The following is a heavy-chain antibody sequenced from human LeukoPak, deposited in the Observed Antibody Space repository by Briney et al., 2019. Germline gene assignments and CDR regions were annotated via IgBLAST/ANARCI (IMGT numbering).Heavy chain of an antibody. Sequence: PGGSLRLSCAVSGSIFSSSWMSWVRQAPGKGLEWVANIKKDGSEKYYVDSVKGRFTISRDNAKNSLYLQMDSLRVEDTAVYYCVRLGTSVAGADYWGQGTLVTVSS. CDR3: VRLGTSVAGADY. CDR2: IKKDGSEK. CDR1: GSIFSSSW. D-gene: IGHD6-19*01. V-gene: IGHV3-7*01. J-gene: IGHJ4*02.